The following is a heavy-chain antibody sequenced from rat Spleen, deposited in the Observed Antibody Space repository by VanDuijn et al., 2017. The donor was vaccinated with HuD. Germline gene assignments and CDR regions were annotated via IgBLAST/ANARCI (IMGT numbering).Heavy chain of an antibody. CDR1: GFTFSNYG. CDR3: TGDPYY. D-gene: IGHD1-4*01. V-gene: IGHV5-29*01. CDR2: ISYDGSST. Sequence: EVQLVESGGGLVQPGRSLKLSCAASGFTFSNYGMAWVRQAPTKGLEWVATISYDGSSTYYRDSVKGRFTISRDDSKRMVYLQMDNLKTEDTGMYYCTGDPYYWGQGVMVTVSS. J-gene: IGHJ2*01.